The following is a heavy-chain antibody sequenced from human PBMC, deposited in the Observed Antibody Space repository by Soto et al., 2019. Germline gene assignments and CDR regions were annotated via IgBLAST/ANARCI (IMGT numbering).Heavy chain of an antibody. CDR1: GFTFSSYW. CDR3: ETGPSKVST. D-gene: IGHD6-13*01. CDR2: INNDGSST. Sequence: PGGSLRLSCAASGFTFSSYWVHWVRQAPGKGLVWVSRINNDGSSTNYADSVKGRFSISRDNTKNTVYLQMNSLRADDTAVYFCETGPSKVSTWGLGAVLTISS. V-gene: IGHV3-74*01. J-gene: IGHJ4*02.